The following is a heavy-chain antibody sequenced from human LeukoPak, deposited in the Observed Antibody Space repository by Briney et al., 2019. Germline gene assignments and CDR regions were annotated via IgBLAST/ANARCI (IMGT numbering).Heavy chain of an antibody. CDR2: ISYDGSNK. J-gene: IGHJ6*04. V-gene: IGHV3-30*18. D-gene: IGHD3-10*02. CDR1: GFTFSSYG. Sequence: GALRLSCAASGFTFSSYGMHWVRQAPGKGLEWVAVISYDGSNKYYADSVKGRFTISRDNSKNTLYLQMNSLRAEDTAVYYCAELGITMIGGVWGKGTTVTISS. CDR3: AELGITMIGGV.